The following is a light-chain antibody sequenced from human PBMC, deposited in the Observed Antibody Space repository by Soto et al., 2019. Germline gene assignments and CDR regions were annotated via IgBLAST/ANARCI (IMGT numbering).Light chain of an antibody. Sequence: QPVLTQPPSASGTPGQRVTLSCSGSSSNIGSNPVDWYQQLPGTAPKVLIYSNNQRPSGVPDRFSGSKSGTSASLAISGLQSQDEADYYCAAWDDSLNGVIFGGGTKVTVL. CDR1: SSNIGSNP. V-gene: IGLV1-44*01. CDR3: AAWDDSLNGVI. CDR2: SNN. J-gene: IGLJ2*01.